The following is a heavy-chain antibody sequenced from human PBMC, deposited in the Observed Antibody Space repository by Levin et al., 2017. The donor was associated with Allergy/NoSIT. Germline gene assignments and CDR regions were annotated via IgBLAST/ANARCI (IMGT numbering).Heavy chain of an antibody. V-gene: IGHV3-7*01. CDR2: IKQDGSEK. D-gene: IGHD3-10*01. CDR1: GFTFSSYW. J-gene: IGHJ4*01. CDR3: ATWGLWFGELPFDY. Sequence: ESLKISCAASGFTFSSYWMRWVRQAPGKGLEWVANIKQDGSEKSYVDSVKGRFTVSRDNTKNSLYLQMNSLRAEDTAVYYCATWGLWFGELPFDYWGQGTLVTVSS.